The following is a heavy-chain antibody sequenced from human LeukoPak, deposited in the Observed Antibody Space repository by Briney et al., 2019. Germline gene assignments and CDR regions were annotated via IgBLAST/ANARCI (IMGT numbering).Heavy chain of an antibody. V-gene: IGHV3-11*01. CDR2: ISSSGSTI. CDR3: ARDGLVVVPAAIRSYYYMDV. CDR1: GFTFSDYY. J-gene: IGHJ6*03. D-gene: IGHD2-2*01. Sequence: GGSLRLSCAASGFTFSDYYMSWIRQAPGKGLEWVSYISSSGSTIYYADSVKGRFTISRDNAKNSLYLQMNSLRAEDTAVYYCARDGLVVVPAAIRSYYYMDVWGKGTTVTVPS.